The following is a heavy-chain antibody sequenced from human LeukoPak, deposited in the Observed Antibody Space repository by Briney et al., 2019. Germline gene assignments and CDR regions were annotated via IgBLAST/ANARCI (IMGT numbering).Heavy chain of an antibody. D-gene: IGHD1-26*01. V-gene: IGHV3-74*01. Sequence: GGSLRLSCAGSGFIFSGYWMHWVRQAPGKGLVWVSRIKTDGSTTYYADSVKGRFTISRDNAKNSLYLQMNSLRAEDTAVYYCAGEAVGANWFDPWGQGTLVTVSS. CDR1: GFIFSGYW. CDR3: AGEAVGANWFDP. CDR2: IKTDGSTT. J-gene: IGHJ5*02.